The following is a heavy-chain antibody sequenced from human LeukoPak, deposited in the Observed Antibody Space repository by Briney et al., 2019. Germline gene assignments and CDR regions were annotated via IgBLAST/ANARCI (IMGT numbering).Heavy chain of an antibody. CDR2: ISTGADGA. CDR3: AKETYCSSPTCPRA. J-gene: IGHJ5*02. V-gene: IGHV3-23*01. D-gene: IGHD2-2*01. Sequence: GGSLRLSCVASGFTFSNYAMNWVRQAPGKGLEWVSTISTGADGAYYTDSVKGRFTISRDNSKNSLYLQINSLRAEDTAMYYCAKETYCSSPTCPRAWGRGTLVTVSS. CDR1: GFTFSNYA.